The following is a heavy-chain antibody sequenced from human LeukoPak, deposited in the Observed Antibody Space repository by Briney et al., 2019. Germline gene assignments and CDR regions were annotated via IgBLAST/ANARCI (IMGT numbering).Heavy chain of an antibody. J-gene: IGHJ6*03. V-gene: IGHV1-8*01. D-gene: IGHD1-7*01. CDR2: MNPNSGNT. Sequence: GASVKVSCKASGYTFTSYDINWVRQATGQGLEWMGWMNPNSGNTGYAQKFQGRVTMTRNTSISTAYMELSSLRSEDTAVYYCARGLTGTTFIYYYYMDVWGKGTTVTVSS. CDR3: ARGLTGTTFIYYYYMDV. CDR1: GYTFTSYD.